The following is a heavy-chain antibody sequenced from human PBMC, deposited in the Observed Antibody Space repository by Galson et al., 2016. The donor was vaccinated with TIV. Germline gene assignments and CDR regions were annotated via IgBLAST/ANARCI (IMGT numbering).Heavy chain of an antibody. CDR1: GYTFTDYY. Sequence: VKVSCKVFGYTFTDYYLHWMQQAPGKGFEWMGHVDPEDGKTNYAAKFQGRVTMTADTSTGTAYMELSGLRSEDTAIYFCTTVRLRGSGGMDVWGQGTTVIVSS. CDR2: VDPEDGKT. D-gene: IGHD2-8*01. CDR3: TTVRLRGSGGMDV. V-gene: IGHV1-69-2*01. J-gene: IGHJ6*02.